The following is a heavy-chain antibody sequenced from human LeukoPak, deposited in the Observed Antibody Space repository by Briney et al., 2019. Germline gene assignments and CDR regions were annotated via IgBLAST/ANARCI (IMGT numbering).Heavy chain of an antibody. J-gene: IGHJ4*02. V-gene: IGHV1-69*04. Sequence: SVKVSCKASGGTFSSYAISWVRQAPGQGLEWMGRIIPILGIANYAQKFQGRVTITADKSTSTAYMELSSLRSEDTAVYYCASLSNYNWNGDYWGQGTLVTVSS. CDR3: ASLSNYNWNGDY. D-gene: IGHD1-1*01. CDR2: IIPILGIA. CDR1: GGTFSSYA.